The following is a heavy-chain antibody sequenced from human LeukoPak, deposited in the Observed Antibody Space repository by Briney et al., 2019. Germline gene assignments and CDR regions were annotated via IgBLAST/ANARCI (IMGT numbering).Heavy chain of an antibody. CDR3: ARGASRFDP. D-gene: IGHD5-12*01. CDR1: GGSISSGSYY. J-gene: IGHJ5*02. V-gene: IGHV4-61*02. Sequence: PSQTLSLTCTVSGGSISSGSYYWSWIRQPAGKGLEWIGRIYTSGSTNYNPSLKSRVTISVDTSKNQFSLKLSSVTAADTAVYYCARGASRFDPWGQGTLVTVSS. CDR2: IYTSGST.